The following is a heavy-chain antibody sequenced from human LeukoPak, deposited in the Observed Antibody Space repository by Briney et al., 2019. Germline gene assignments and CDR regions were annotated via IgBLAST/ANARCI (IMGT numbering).Heavy chain of an antibody. Sequence: SETLSLTCTVSGVSISTYYWTWIRQPAGKGLEWIGRIYSTGNTNYNPSLESRVTMSIDTSKNQFSLKLTSVTAADTAVYYRARERGNLRGDAFDIWGQGTMVTVSS. CDR2: IYSTGNT. D-gene: IGHD1-26*01. J-gene: IGHJ3*02. V-gene: IGHV4-4*07. CDR1: GVSISTYY. CDR3: ARERGNLRGDAFDI.